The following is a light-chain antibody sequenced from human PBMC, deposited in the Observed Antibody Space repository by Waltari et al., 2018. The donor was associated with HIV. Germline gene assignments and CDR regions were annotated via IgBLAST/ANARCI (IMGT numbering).Light chain of an antibody. CDR3: QQYHTYRT. Sequence: DIQMTQSPSTLSASVGDRVTITCRASQSVNTWLAWYQQKPGQAPKILIYKASTLETGVPSRFSGNGSGTEFTLTISSLQPDDFATYYCQQYHTYRTFGQGTRLEL. J-gene: IGKJ1*01. CDR1: QSVNTW. V-gene: IGKV1-5*03. CDR2: KAS.